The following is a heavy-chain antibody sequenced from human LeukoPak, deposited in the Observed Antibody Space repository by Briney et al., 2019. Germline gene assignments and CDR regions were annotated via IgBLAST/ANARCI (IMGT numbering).Heavy chain of an antibody. CDR1: GGSVSNGNW. Sequence: PSETLSLTCAVTGGSVSNGNWWTWVRQPPGKGLEWIGEILHSGSTHYSPSLKSRVTISVDKSKNQFSLKLSSATAADTAEYYCATYGDFPYCFHYWGQGTLVTVSS. CDR2: ILHSGST. CDR3: ATYGDFPYCFHY. V-gene: IGHV4-4*02. D-gene: IGHD2-21*02. J-gene: IGHJ4*02.